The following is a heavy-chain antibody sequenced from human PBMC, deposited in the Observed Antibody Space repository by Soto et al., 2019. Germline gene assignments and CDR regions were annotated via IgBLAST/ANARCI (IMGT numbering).Heavy chain of an antibody. CDR3: ARGPLLWGDV. CDR2: INAGNGNT. Sequence: QVQLVQSGAEVKKPGASVKVSCKASGYTFTNYAMHWVRQAPGQRLEWMGGINAGNGNTKYSQKFQGRVTITRDTSASTAYMELSSLRSEDTAVYYCARGPLLWGDVWGQGTTVTVSS. CDR1: GYTFTNYA. V-gene: IGHV1-3*01. D-gene: IGHD3-10*01. J-gene: IGHJ6*02.